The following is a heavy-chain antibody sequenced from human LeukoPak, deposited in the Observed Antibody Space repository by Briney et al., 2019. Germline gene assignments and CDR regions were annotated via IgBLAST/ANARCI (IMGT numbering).Heavy chain of an antibody. V-gene: IGHV3-53*01. CDR3: ARHSSRWYDGIDY. Sequence: GGSLRLSCAASGFTVSSNCMSWVRQAPGKGLEWVSVIYSGGTTYYADSVKGRFTISRDTSKNTLSLQMNSLRVEDTAVYYCARHSSRWYDGIDYWGQGTLVTVSS. CDR1: GFTVSSNC. D-gene: IGHD6-13*01. J-gene: IGHJ4*02. CDR2: IYSGGTT.